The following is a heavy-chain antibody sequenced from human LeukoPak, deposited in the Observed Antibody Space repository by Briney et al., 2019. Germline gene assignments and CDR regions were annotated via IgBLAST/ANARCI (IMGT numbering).Heavy chain of an antibody. Sequence: GASVKVSCKASGYTFTMYYIHWVRQAPGQGLEWMGMINPSDGATTYAQRFQGRVTMTRDMSTTTVYMDLRSLRSEDTAVYYCARDFSFIYYYDSSGYLNWFDPWGQGTLVTVSS. J-gene: IGHJ5*02. CDR3: ARDFSFIYYYDSSGYLNWFDP. V-gene: IGHV1-46*01. D-gene: IGHD3-22*01. CDR2: INPSDGAT. CDR1: GYTFTMYY.